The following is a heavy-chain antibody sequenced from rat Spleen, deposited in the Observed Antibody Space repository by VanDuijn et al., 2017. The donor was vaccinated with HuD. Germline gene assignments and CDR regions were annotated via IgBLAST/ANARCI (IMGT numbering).Heavy chain of an antibody. D-gene: IGHD1-12*02. V-gene: IGHV5S23*01. J-gene: IGHJ3*01. Sequence: EVQLVESGGGLVQPGRSLKLSCAASGFTFSNYDMAWIRQAPGKGLEWVASISKAGGNTYYPDSVRGRFTISSDNSKSTLYLQMNSLRSEDTATYYCTRDNYDGTYYYGFASWGQGTLVTVSS. CDR2: ISKAGGNT. CDR1: GFTFSNYD. CDR3: TRDNYDGTYYYGFAS.